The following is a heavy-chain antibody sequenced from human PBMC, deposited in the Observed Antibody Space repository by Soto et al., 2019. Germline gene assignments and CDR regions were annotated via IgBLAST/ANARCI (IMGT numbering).Heavy chain of an antibody. CDR1: GFSLSTSGVG. CDR3: ARQVRYCSGNGCPNLFAP. Sequence: QITLKESGPTLVKPTQTLTLTCTFSGFSLSTSGVGVGWIRQPPGKALEWLALIYWDDDKRYSPSLKTRLSITKDTSKKQVVGTMTNMAPVDTATYYCARQVRYCSGNGCPNLFAPWGQGTLVTVSS. CDR2: IYWDDDK. V-gene: IGHV2-5*02. J-gene: IGHJ5*02. D-gene: IGHD2-15*01.